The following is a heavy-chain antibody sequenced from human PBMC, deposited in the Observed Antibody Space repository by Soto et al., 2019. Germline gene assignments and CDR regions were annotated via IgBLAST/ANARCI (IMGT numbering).Heavy chain of an antibody. Sequence: ASVKVSCKASGYTFTGYYMHWVRQAPGQGLEWMGWINPNSGGTNYAQKFQGRVTMTRDTSISTAYMELSRLRSDDTAVYYCAREGPLYYSGSGSSVGGYYYYYGTDVWG. CDR3: AREGPLYYSGSGSSVGGYYYYYGTDV. D-gene: IGHD3-10*01. V-gene: IGHV1-2*02. CDR2: INPNSGGT. J-gene: IGHJ6*02. CDR1: GYTFTGYY.